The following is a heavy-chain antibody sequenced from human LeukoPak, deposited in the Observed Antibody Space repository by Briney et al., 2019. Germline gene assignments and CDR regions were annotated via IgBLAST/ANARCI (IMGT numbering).Heavy chain of an antibody. CDR1: GFTFSSYW. J-gene: IGHJ6*03. V-gene: IGHV3-74*01. Sequence: QPGGSLRLSCAASGFTFSSYWMHWVRQAPGKGLVWVSRINSDGSSTSYADSVKGRFTISRDNAKNTLYLQMNSLRAEDTAVYFCAKGSKAVLFTRAHYMDVWGKGTTVTISS. CDR2: INSDGSST. D-gene: IGHD6-19*01. CDR3: AKGSKAVLFTRAHYMDV.